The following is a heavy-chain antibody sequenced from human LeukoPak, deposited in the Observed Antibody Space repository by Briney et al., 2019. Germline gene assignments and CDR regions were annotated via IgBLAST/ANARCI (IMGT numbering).Heavy chain of an antibody. CDR1: GITFTGYY. CDR2: IDPKSGDT. CDR3: ASGGYCSSTSCFYAFDI. Sequence: ASVKVSCETSGITFTGYYIHWVRQAPGQGLEWMGWIDPKSGDTKYAQTFQGRVTMTRDTSISTAYMDLSRLRSDDTAVYYCASGGYCSSTSCFYAFDIWGQGTMVTVSS. V-gene: IGHV1-2*02. J-gene: IGHJ3*02. D-gene: IGHD2-2*01.